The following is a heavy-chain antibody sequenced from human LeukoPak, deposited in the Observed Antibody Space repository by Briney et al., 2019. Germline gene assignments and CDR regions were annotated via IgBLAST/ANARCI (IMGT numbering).Heavy chain of an antibody. CDR2: IYSGGST. V-gene: IGHV3-66*01. CDR1: GFTVSSNY. Sequence: GGSLRLSCAASGFTVSSNYVSWVRQAPGKGLEWVSVIYSGGSTYYADSVKGRFTISRDNSKNTLYLQMNSLRAEGTAVYYCARSLFWAGQFDYWGQGTLVTVSS. D-gene: IGHD1-14*01. J-gene: IGHJ4*02. CDR3: ARSLFWAGQFDY.